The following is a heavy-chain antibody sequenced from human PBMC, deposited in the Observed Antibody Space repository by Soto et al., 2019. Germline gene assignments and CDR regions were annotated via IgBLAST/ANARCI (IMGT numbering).Heavy chain of an antibody. Sequence: ETLSLTCYVSGGSISFYYWSWIRQPPGKGLEWVSGISGSGRSTHYADSVKGRFTISRDNSKNTLSLQMNSLRADDTAVYYCAKEHGGGTSTITSYFDYWGRGTQVTVSS. CDR3: AKEHGGGTSTITSYFDY. CDR2: ISGSGRST. J-gene: IGHJ4*02. V-gene: IGHV3-23*01. CDR1: GGSISFYY. D-gene: IGHD5-12*01.